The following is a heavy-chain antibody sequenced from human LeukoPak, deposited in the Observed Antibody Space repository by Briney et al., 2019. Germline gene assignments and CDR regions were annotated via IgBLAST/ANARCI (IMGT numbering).Heavy chain of an antibody. CDR3: ATVNNYYGMDV. J-gene: IGHJ6*02. Sequence: PSETLSLTCTVSGGSINSSSYYWGWIRQPPGKGLERIGNIFYSGSTYYNPSLKSRVTISVDTSKNQFSLKLSSVTAADTAVYYCATVNNYYGMDVWGQGTTVTVSS. CDR1: GGSINSSSYY. CDR2: IFYSGST. V-gene: IGHV4-39*01.